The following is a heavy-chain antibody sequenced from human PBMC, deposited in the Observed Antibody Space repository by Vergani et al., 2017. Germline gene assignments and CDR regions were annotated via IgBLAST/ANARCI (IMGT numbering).Heavy chain of an antibody. CDR3: AGKSNNWRPMNY. CDR1: GGPISGSYF. D-gene: IGHD1-20*01. Sequence: QVPLQESGPGLVKPSQTPSLICSVSGGPISGSYFWNWVRQSGGKGLEWIGRIFTNGYDPYNPPLRSRINTSIDASHNQFSLKLTSMTAADTAVYFCAGKSNNWRPMNYWGQGTLVTVSS. CDR2: IFTNGYD. V-gene: IGHV4-61*02. J-gene: IGHJ4*02.